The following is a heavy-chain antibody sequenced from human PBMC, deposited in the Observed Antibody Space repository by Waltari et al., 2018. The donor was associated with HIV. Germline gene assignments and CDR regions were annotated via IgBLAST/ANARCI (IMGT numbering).Heavy chain of an antibody. D-gene: IGHD6-13*01. Sequence: EVHLLESGGGLVQPGGSLRLSCAASGFAFNSDGMNWVRQTPGRGREWVSGHSGGGGSTYYADSVKGRFTISRDSFNNTLYLHMTSLRAEDTALYFCAKSPRAAPYYFDSWGQGTQVTVSS. V-gene: IGHV3-23*01. CDR2: HSGGGGST. CDR1: GFAFNSDG. J-gene: IGHJ4*02. CDR3: AKSPRAAPYYFDS.